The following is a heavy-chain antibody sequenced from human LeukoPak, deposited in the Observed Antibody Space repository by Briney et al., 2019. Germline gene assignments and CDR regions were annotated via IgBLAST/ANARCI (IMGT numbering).Heavy chain of an antibody. CDR1: GFAFSSFG. D-gene: IGHD3-22*01. CDR2: IWYDGTNK. V-gene: IGHV3-33*01. Sequence: GGSLRLSCAASGFAFSSFGMHWVRQAPGKGLEWVAVIWYDGTNKYYADSVKGRFTISRDNSKNTLYLQMNSLRAEDTAVYYCARTSYDSTWAMDFFDFWGQGSLVTVSS. CDR3: ARTSYDSTWAMDFFDF. J-gene: IGHJ4*02.